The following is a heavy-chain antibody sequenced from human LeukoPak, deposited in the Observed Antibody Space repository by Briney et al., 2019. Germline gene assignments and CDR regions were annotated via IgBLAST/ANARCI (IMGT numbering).Heavy chain of an antibody. CDR3: ARENCSGGTCYSNSNGMDV. CDR1: GVSISGYY. Sequence: SETLSLTCTVSGVSISGYYWSWIRQPPGKGLEWIGYIYYSGSTKYNPSLESRVTISVDTSKNQFSLKVSSVTAADTAVYYCARENCSGGTCYSNSNGMDVWGQGTTVTVSS. D-gene: IGHD2-15*01. V-gene: IGHV4-59*01. CDR2: IYYSGST. J-gene: IGHJ6*02.